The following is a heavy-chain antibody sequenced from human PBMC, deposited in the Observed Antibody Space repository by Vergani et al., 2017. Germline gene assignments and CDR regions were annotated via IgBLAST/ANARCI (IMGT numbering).Heavy chain of an antibody. D-gene: IGHD6-19*01. Sequence: QVQLVQSGAEVKKPGSSVKVSCKASGGTFSSYAISWVRQAPGQGLEWMGGIIPIFGTANYAQKFQGRVTITADESTSTAYMELSSLRSEDTAVYYCAKSMTRGSGWRLPFGYWGQGTLVTVSS. J-gene: IGHJ4*02. CDR1: GGTFSSYA. CDR3: AKSMTRGSGWRLPFGY. CDR2: IIPIFGTA. V-gene: IGHV1-69*12.